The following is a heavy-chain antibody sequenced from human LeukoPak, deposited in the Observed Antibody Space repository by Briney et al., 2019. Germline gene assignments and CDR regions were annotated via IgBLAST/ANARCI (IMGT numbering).Heavy chain of an antibody. CDR3: ARDLGYYHGSGSHFPLQY. CDR1: GFTFSSYS. CDR2: ITTSSSTV. V-gene: IGHV3-48*01. J-gene: IGHJ4*02. Sequence: GGSLRLSCAASGFTFSSYSMNWVRQAPGKGLEWISYITTSSSTVYYADSVKGRFTLSRDNAGNPLYLQMNSLRAEDTALYYCARDLGYYHGSGSHFPLQYWGPGTRVTVSA. D-gene: IGHD3-10*01.